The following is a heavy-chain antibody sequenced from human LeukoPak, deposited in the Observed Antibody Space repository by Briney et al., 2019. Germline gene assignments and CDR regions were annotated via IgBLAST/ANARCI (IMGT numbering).Heavy chain of an antibody. J-gene: IGHJ4*02. V-gene: IGHV4-4*02. D-gene: IGHD3-10*01. CDR1: GVSISSNLW. Sequence: PSGTLSLACAVSGVSISSNLWWTWVRQPPGKGLEWIAEIHHSGSINYNPSLKSRVTISVDKAKNQFSLNLNSVTAADTAVYYCARGGDRSFDYWGQGTLVTVSS. CDR2: IHHSGSI. CDR3: ARGGDRSFDY.